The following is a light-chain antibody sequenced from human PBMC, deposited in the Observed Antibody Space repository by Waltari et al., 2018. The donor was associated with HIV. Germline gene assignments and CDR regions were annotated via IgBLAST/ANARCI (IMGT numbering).Light chain of an antibody. CDR2: DDS. J-gene: IGLJ2*01. CDR1: NIGSQN. V-gene: IGLV3-21*02. CDR3: QFWHSRTAHVE. Sequence: SYVLTQSPSVSVAHGRTAALTCGGDNIGSQNVQWYQQKSVQAPVLIDYDDSGRPSGLPVRFSGSNSGNTATLTITRVEAGDEADYYCQFWHSRTAHVEFGGGTTLTVL.